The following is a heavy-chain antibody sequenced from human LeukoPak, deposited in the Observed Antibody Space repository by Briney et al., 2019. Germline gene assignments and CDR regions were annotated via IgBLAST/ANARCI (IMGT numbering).Heavy chain of an antibody. V-gene: IGHV3-23*01. Sequence: GGSLRLSCTASGFNFSNSAMTWVRQAPGKGLEWVSSIGGGGSSYYAGSVKGRFTISRDNSKNTVYLQMNNLRAEDTAIFYCVKGVTMVRGSREFDYWGQGTLVTVSS. CDR1: GFNFSNSA. CDR3: VKGVTMVRGSREFDY. CDR2: IGGGGSS. J-gene: IGHJ4*02. D-gene: IGHD3-10*01.